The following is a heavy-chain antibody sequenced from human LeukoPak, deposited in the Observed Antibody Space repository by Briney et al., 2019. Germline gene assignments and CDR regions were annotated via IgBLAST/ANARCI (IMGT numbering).Heavy chain of an antibody. D-gene: IGHD5-18*01. CDR1: GYTFTSYD. Sequence: ASVKVSXKASGYTFTSYDINWLRQATGQGLEWMGWMNPNSGNTGYAQKFQGRVTITRNTSISTAYMELSSLRSEDTAVYYCARHGGYSYGVDYWGQGTLVTVSS. J-gene: IGHJ4*02. CDR3: ARHGGYSYGVDY. CDR2: MNPNSGNT. V-gene: IGHV1-8*03.